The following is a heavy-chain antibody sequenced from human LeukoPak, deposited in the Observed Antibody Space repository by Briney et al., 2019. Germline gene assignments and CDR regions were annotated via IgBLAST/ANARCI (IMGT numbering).Heavy chain of an antibody. CDR2: IYTSGST. Sequence: PSETLSLSCTVSGGSISSYYWSWIRQPAGRGLEWIGRIYTSGSTNYNPSLKSRGTIAVDTYKNQFSLKLSSVTAADTAVYYCARVLRYSSSSRWFDPWGRGTLVTVSS. V-gene: IGHV4-4*07. CDR3: ARVLRYSSSSRWFDP. D-gene: IGHD6-6*01. CDR1: GGSISSYY. J-gene: IGHJ5*02.